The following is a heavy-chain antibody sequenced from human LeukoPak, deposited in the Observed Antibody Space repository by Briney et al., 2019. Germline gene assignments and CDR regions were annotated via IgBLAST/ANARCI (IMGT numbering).Heavy chain of an antibody. CDR2: IYTSGST. D-gene: IGHD3-3*01. V-gene: IGHV4-4*07. Sequence: SETLSLTCTVSGGSISSYYWSWIRQPPGKGLEWIGRIYTSGSTNYNPSLKSRVTMSVDTSKNQFSLKLSSVTAADTAVYYCARGGIFGVVTDYYYYYMDVWGKGTTVTVSS. CDR3: ARGGIFGVVTDYYYYYMDV. J-gene: IGHJ6*03. CDR1: GGSISSYY.